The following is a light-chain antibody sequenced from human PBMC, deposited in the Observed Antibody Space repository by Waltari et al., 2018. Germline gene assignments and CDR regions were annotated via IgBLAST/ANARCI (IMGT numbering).Light chain of an antibody. CDR2: LGS. Sequence: DIVLTQSPLSLPVTPGEPASIPCRSSQSLLHSNGFNYLDWFVQKPGQSPQLLIYLGSNRASGVPDRVTGSGSGTDFTLQISRVEAEDDFCMQTTQTPWTFGQGTKVEI. CDR3: MQTTQTPWT. V-gene: IGKV2-28*01. J-gene: IGKJ1*01. CDR1: QSLLHSNGFNY.